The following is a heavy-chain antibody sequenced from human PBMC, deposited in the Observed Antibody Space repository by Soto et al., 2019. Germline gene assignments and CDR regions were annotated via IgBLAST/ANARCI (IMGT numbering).Heavy chain of an antibody. CDR1: GFTFSSYW. V-gene: IGHV3-74*01. J-gene: IGHJ3*02. D-gene: IGHD5-12*01. CDR3: ASALGGYDSYSFDHGAFDI. CDR2: INSDGSST. Sequence: EVQLVESGGGLVQPGGSLRLSCAASGFTFSSYWMHWVRQAPGKGLVWVSRINSDGSSTSYADSVKGRFTISRANAKNTLYLQMTSLRAEDTAVYYCASALGGYDSYSFDHGAFDIWGQGTMVTVSS.